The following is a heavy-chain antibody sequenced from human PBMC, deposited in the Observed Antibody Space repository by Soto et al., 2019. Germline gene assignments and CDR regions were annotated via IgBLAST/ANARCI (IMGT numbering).Heavy chain of an antibody. CDR1: GLSISPYW. Sequence: CVASGLSISPYWMSWVRQAPGKGLEWVANIKEDGSAARYVDSARDRFLISRDNTKNSLYLQMTSLRAEDTAIYYCVSDGDVCSGSDCFRHFKYWGRGTRVTVSS. D-gene: IGHD5-12*01. CDR3: VSDGDVCSGSDCFRHFKY. CDR2: IKEDGSAA. J-gene: IGHJ4*02. V-gene: IGHV3-7*03.